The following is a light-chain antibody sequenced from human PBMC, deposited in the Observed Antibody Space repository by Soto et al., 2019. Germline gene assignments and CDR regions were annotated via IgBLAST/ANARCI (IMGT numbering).Light chain of an antibody. CDR3: CSYARSSTPYV. V-gene: IGLV2-23*01. CDR1: SSDVGSYNL. CDR2: EGS. J-gene: IGLJ1*01. Sequence: QSVLTQPASLSGSPGQSITISCTGTSSDVGSYNLVSWYQQHPGKAPKLMIYEGSKRPSGVSNRFSGSKSGNTASLTISGLQAEDEADYYCCSYARSSTPYVFGTGTKVPGL.